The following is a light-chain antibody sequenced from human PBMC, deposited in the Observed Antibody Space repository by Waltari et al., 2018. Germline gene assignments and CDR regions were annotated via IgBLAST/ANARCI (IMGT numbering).Light chain of an antibody. V-gene: IGLV1-40*01. Sequence: QSVLTQPPSVSGAPGQTVTIPCTGSSSHIGPGYNVTWYQQFPGKAPKLLIDGDSNRPSGVPDRFSGSKSGTSASLAITGLQAEDEADYFCQSYDSSLSNSGVFGGGTKVTVL. CDR2: GDS. J-gene: IGLJ2*01. CDR3: QSYDSSLSNSGV. CDR1: SSHIGPGYN.